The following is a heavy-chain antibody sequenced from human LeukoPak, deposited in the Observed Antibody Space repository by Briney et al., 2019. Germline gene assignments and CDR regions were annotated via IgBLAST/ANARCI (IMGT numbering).Heavy chain of an antibody. CDR2: ISYDGSNK. D-gene: IGHD2-2*01. CDR3: ARDRSVDCSSTSCYGEYYYYMDV. V-gene: IGHV3-30*04. CDR1: GFTFSSYA. Sequence: GSLRLSCAASGFTFSSYAMHWVRQAPGKGLEWVAVISYDGSNKYYADSVKDRFTISRDNSKNTLYLQMNSLRAEDTAVYYCARDRSVDCSSTSCYGEYYYYMDVWGKGTTVTVSS. J-gene: IGHJ6*03.